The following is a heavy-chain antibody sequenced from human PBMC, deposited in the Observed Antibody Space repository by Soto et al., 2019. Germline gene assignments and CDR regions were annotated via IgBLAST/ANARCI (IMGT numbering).Heavy chain of an antibody. Sequence: QVQLVESGGGVVQPGRSLRLSCAASGFTFSSYGMNWVRQAPGKGLEWVAVIWYDGSNKYYADSVKGRFTISRDNSKNTLYLQRNRLRAEDTAVYYCARDLSGGVGVGVPAANRFPGYWGQGTLVTVSS. CDR2: IWYDGSNK. CDR1: GFTFSSYG. V-gene: IGHV3-33*01. D-gene: IGHD2-2*01. J-gene: IGHJ4*02. CDR3: ARDLSGGVGVGVPAANRFPGY.